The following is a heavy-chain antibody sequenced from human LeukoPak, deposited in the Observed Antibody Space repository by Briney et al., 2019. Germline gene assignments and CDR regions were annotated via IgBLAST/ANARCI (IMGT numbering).Heavy chain of an antibody. CDR1: GFTFDSFS. V-gene: IGHV3-21*01. CDR2: ISSSSTYI. J-gene: IGHJ5*02. D-gene: IGHD2-2*01. Sequence: GGSLRLSCAASGFTFDSFSINWVRQAPGKGLEWVASISSSSTYIYYAGSVKGRFTISRDNAKNLVYLEMNSLRAEDTAVYYCARLIVVVPAFVGHWGQGTLVTVSS. CDR3: ARLIVVVPAFVGH.